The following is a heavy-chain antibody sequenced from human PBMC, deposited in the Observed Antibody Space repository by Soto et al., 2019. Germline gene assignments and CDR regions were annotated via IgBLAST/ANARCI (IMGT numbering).Heavy chain of an antibody. CDR1: GGSISSGDYY. Sequence: LSLTCTVSGGSISSGDYYWSWIRQPPGKGLEWIGYIYYSGSTYYNPSLKSRVTISVDTSKNQFSLKLSSVTAADTAVYYCARGLRYFDWVDAFDIWGQGTMVTVSS. D-gene: IGHD3-9*01. CDR3: ARGLRYFDWVDAFDI. CDR2: IYYSGST. V-gene: IGHV4-30-4*01. J-gene: IGHJ3*02.